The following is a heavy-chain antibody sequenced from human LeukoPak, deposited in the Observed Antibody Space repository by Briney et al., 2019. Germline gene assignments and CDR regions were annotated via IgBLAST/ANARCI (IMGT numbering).Heavy chain of an antibody. CDR3: ARDQYGSGPYYYYGMDV. J-gene: IGHJ6*02. Sequence: GGSLRLSCAASGFSFSSYEMNWVRQAPGKGLEWVSVIYSGGSTYYADSVKGRFTISRDNSKNTLYLQMNSLRAEDTAVYYCARDQYGSGPYYYYGMDVWGQGTTVTVSS. CDR2: IYSGGST. CDR1: GFSFSSYE. D-gene: IGHD3-10*01. V-gene: IGHV3-53*01.